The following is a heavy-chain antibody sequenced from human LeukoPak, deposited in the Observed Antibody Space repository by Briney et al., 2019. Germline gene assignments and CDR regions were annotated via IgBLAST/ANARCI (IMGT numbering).Heavy chain of an antibody. V-gene: IGHV4-59*12. Sequence: SETLSLTCTVSGGSISSYYWSWIRQPPGKGLEWIGSIYYSGSPYYNPSLKGRVTISVDTSKNQFSLKLSSVTAADTAVYFCARDILDSNGYYYNDWGQGTLVTVSS. J-gene: IGHJ4*02. CDR2: IYYSGSP. D-gene: IGHD3-22*01. CDR1: GGSISSYY. CDR3: ARDILDSNGYYYND.